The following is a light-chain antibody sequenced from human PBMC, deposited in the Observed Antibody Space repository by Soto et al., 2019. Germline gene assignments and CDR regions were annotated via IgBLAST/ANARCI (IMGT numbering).Light chain of an antibody. CDR1: QTVKNN. J-gene: IGKJ1*01. CDR2: GSS. CDR3: QQTYRQPRT. Sequence: DIQMTQSPSPVSASVGDSVSFACQSSQTVKNNVNWYQHKRGKAPKLLISGSSNLQNGVPPRFSGSGTGTDFTLTINSLQPEDAATYYCQQTYRQPRTFGQGTSVDIK. V-gene: IGKV1-39*01.